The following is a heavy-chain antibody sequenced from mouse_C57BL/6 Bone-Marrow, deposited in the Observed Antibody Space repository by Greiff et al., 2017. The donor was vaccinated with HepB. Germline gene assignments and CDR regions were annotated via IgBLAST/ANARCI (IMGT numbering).Heavy chain of an antibody. Sequence: EVQRVESGGDLVKPGGSLKLSCAASGFTFSSYGMSWVRQTPDKRLEWVATISSGGSYTYYPDSVKGRFTISRDNAKNTLYLQMSSLKSEDTAMYYCARLYYGYDGSYYFDYWGQGTTLTVSS. J-gene: IGHJ2*01. CDR2: ISSGGSYT. CDR3: ARLYYGYDGSYYFDY. CDR1: GFTFSSYG. D-gene: IGHD2-2*01. V-gene: IGHV5-6*01.